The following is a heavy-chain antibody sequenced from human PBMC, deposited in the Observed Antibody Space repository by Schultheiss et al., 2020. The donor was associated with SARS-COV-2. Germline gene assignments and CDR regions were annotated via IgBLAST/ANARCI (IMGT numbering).Heavy chain of an antibody. CDR2: IYSGGAT. Sequence: GGSLRLSCAASGFIVTANYMTWVRQAPGKGLEWVAVIYSGGATYYADSAKGRFTISRDNSRNTVYLQMDSLRAEDTAVYHCATYRAYYYDRWGHGTLVTVSS. D-gene: IGHD3-22*01. CDR1: GFIVTANY. V-gene: IGHV3-53*01. CDR3: ATYRAYYYDR. J-gene: IGHJ4*01.